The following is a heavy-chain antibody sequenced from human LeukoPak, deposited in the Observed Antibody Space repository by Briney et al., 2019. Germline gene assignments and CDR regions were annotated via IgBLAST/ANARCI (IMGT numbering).Heavy chain of an antibody. CDR1: GGSISSSSYY. CDR3: AMRSTITRRFDY. Sequence: PSETLSLTCTVSGGSISSSSYYWGWIRQPPGKGLEWIGSIYYSGSTYYNPSLKSRVTISVDTSKNQFSLKLSSVTAADTAVYYCAMRSTITRRFDYWGQGTLVTVSS. V-gene: IGHV4-39*01. D-gene: IGHD5/OR15-5a*01. CDR2: IYYSGST. J-gene: IGHJ4*02.